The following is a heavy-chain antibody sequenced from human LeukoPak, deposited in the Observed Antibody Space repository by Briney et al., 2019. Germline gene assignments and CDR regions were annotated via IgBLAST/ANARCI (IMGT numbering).Heavy chain of an antibody. D-gene: IGHD3-3*01. CDR3: ARHSTFFGVVIIKGRVRGPFDY. CDR1: GGSISSGSYY. Sequence: PSETLSLTCTVSGGSISSGSYYWDWLRQPAGKGLEWIGRIYTSGSTNYNPSLESRVTISVDTSKNQFSLKLSSVTAADTAVYYCARHSTFFGVVIIKGRVRGPFDYWGQGTLVTVSS. J-gene: IGHJ4*02. CDR2: IYTSGST. V-gene: IGHV4-61*02.